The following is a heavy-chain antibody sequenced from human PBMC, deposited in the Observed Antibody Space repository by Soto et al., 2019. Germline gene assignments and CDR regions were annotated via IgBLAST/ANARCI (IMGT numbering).Heavy chain of an antibody. J-gene: IGHJ6*02. CDR1: GFTFSSYG. Sequence: QVQLVESGGGVVQPGRSLRLSCAASGFTFSSYGMHWVRQAPGKGLEWVAVISYDGSNKYYADSVKGRFTISRDNSKNTLYLQMNSLRAEDTAVYYCANLPLWFGELWGGMDVWGQGTTVTVSS. CDR2: ISYDGSNK. CDR3: ANLPLWFGELWGGMDV. D-gene: IGHD3-10*01. V-gene: IGHV3-30*18.